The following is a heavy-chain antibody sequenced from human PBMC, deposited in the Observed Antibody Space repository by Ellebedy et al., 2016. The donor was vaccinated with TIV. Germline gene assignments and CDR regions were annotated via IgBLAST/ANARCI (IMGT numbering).Heavy chain of an antibody. Sequence: GGSLRLSXAASGFTFSSYWMSWVRQAPGKGLEWVAKIKQDGSEKYYVASVKGRFSISRDNAKNMLYLQMNSLRDEDTAVYYCARGKDAFDIWGRGTVVTVSS. J-gene: IGHJ3*02. CDR1: GFTFSSYW. V-gene: IGHV3-7*02. CDR2: IKQDGSEK. CDR3: ARGKDAFDI.